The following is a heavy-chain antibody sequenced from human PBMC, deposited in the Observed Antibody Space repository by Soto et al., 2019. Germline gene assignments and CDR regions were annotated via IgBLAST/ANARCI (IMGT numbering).Heavy chain of an antibody. CDR1: GGSISRSSSY. V-gene: IGHV4-39*01. CDR3: ARQPLGAATVTSVITWFDP. J-gene: IGHJ5*01. CDR2: IYYSGST. Sequence: SETLSLTCTVSGGSISRSSSYWGWIRQPPGKGLEWIGYIYYSGSTNYNPSLKSRVTISVDTSKNQFSLKLNSVTAADTAVYYCARQPLGAATVTSVITWFDPWGQGALVTVSS. D-gene: IGHD4-17*01.